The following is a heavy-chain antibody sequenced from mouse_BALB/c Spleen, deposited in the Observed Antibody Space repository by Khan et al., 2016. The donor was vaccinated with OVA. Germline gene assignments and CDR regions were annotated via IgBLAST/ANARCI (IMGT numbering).Heavy chain of an antibody. D-gene: IGHD2-1*01. Sequence: QVQLKESGPGLVAPSQSLSITCTVSGFSLTSYGVHWVRQPPGKGLEWLGVIWTGGSTNYNSAFMSRLSISKDNSKSQVFLKMNSLQTDDTAMYYCARYYGNYGWYFDVWGAGTTGTVSS. V-gene: IGHV2-9*02. CDR3: ARYYGNYGWYFDV. CDR1: GFSLTSYG. J-gene: IGHJ1*01. CDR2: IWTGGST.